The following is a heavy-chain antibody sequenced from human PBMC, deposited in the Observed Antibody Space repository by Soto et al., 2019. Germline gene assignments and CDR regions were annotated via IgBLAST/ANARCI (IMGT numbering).Heavy chain of an antibody. CDR1: GGSFSAYY. Sequence: SATLSLTCAVYGGSFSAYYWSWIRQPPGKGLEWIGEINHSGGTSYNPSLKSRVTISVDTSKSQFSLKLTSVTAADRAVYYCARGSVDTADSSVLYESWGQGTPVTVSS. CDR3: ARGSVDTADSSVLYES. D-gene: IGHD3-22*01. V-gene: IGHV4-34*01. J-gene: IGHJ5*02. CDR2: INHSGGT.